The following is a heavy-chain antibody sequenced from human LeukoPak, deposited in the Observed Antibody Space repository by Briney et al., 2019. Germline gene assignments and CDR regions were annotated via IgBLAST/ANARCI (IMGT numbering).Heavy chain of an antibody. J-gene: IGHJ4*02. CDR3: ARDRSPGGYPDY. Sequence: PGGSLRLSCAASGFTFSSYAMSWVRQAPGKGLEWVSAISGSGGSTYYADSVKGRFTISRDNSKNTLYLQMNTLRAEDTAVYYCARDRSPGGYPDYWGQGILVTVSS. CDR1: GFTFSSYA. CDR2: ISGSGGST. V-gene: IGHV3-23*01. D-gene: IGHD1-26*01.